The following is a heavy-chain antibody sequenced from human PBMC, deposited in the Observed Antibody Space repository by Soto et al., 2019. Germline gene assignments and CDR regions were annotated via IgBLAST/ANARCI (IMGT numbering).Heavy chain of an antibody. Sequence: EVQLLESGGGLVQPGGSLRLSCAASGFTFSNYGMNWIRLAPGEGLEWVSTVSPAGSTFYADSVRGRFTISRDNSKSTVALRKNGLRVDDTAIYYCVRSWAYWGRGTVVTVSS. CDR1: GFTFSNYG. CDR3: VRSWAY. J-gene: IGHJ4*02. D-gene: IGHD6-13*01. V-gene: IGHV3-23*01. CDR2: VSPAGST.